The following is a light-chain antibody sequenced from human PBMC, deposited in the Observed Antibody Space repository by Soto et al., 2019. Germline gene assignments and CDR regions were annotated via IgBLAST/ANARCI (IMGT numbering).Light chain of an antibody. V-gene: IGKV3-15*01. CDR1: QSVHSN. J-gene: IGKJ4*01. Sequence: EIGMTHSPATLSLSPGETATLSCRASQSVHSNLAWFQQHPGQAPRLLIYGASSRATGIPVRFSGSGSGTAFTLTISSLQPEDFAVYYCQQYTDWPWGTFGGGTKVDXK. CDR2: GAS. CDR3: QQYTDWPWGT.